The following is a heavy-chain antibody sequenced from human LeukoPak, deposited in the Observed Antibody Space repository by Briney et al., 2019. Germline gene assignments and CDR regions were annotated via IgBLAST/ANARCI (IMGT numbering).Heavy chain of an antibody. Sequence: VASVKVSCKSSGYTFNGYYMHWVRQAPGQGLEWMGWINPNNGGTKYAQKFQGRVTMTRDTSISTAYMELSRLRSDDTAVYYCARAQTPHGAFDIWGQGTMVTVSS. V-gene: IGHV1-2*02. J-gene: IGHJ3*02. CDR3: ARAQTPHGAFDI. CDR1: GYTFNGYY. CDR2: INPNNGGT.